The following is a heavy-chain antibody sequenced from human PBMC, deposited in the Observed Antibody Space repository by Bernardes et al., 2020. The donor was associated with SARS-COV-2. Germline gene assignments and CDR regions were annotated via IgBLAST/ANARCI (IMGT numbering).Heavy chain of an antibody. CDR1: GFTFDIYA. Sequence: GGSLRLSCAASGFTFDIYALIWVRHAPGKGLEWVSGISGSGGATYYADSVEGRFTISRDNSKKTLYLQMNSLRAEDTAVYYCAKDIFNPYCGGDCYTRGTQDDYWGQGTLVTVAS. J-gene: IGHJ4*02. CDR3: AKDIFNPYCGGDCYTRGTQDDY. V-gene: IGHV3-23*01. D-gene: IGHD2-21*02. CDR2: ISGSGGAT.